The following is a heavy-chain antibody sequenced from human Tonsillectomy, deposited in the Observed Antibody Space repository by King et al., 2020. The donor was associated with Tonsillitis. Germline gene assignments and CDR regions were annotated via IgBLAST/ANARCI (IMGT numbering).Heavy chain of an antibody. V-gene: IGHV3-48*03. D-gene: IGHD6-13*01. J-gene: IGHJ4*02. CDR1: GFTFSSYE. CDR3: AREVGRYSSSWYLYYFDY. Sequence: VQLVESGGGLVQPGGSLRLSCAASGFTFSSYEMNWVRQAPGKGLEWVSYISSSGSTIYYADSVKGRFTISRYNAKNSLYLQMNSLRAEDTAVYYCAREVGRYSSSWYLYYFDYWGQGTLVTVSS. CDR2: ISSSGSTI.